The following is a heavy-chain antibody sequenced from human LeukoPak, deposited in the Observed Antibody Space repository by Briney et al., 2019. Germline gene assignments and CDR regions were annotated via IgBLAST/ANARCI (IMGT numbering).Heavy chain of an antibody. V-gene: IGHV3-48*01. Sequence: GGSLRLSCAASGFTFSSYSMNWVRQAPGKGLEWVSYISSSSSTIYYADSVKGRFTISRDNAKNSLYLQMNSLRAEDTAVYYCAKGHRTIVRGGMVSWGQGTLVTVSS. J-gene: IGHJ4*02. CDR3: AKGHRTIVRGGMVS. D-gene: IGHD3-10*01. CDR2: ISSSSSTI. CDR1: GFTFSSYS.